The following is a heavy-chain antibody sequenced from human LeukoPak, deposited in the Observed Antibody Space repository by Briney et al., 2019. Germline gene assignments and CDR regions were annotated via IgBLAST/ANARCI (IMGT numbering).Heavy chain of an antibody. CDR1: GGSFSGYY. V-gene: IGHV4-34*01. J-gene: IGHJ6*03. Sequence: SETLSLTCAVYGGSFSGYYWSWIRQPPGKGLEWIGEINHSGSTNYNPSLKSRVTISVDTSKNQFSLKLSSVTAADTAVYYCARLGYCSSTSCRYYYYYYYMDVWGKGTTVTVSS. CDR2: INHSGST. CDR3: ARLGYCSSTSCRYYYYYYYMDV. D-gene: IGHD2-2*01.